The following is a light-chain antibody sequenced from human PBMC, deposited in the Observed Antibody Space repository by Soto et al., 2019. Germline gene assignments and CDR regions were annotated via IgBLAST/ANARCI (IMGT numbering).Light chain of an antibody. CDR1: SSDVGAYNY. Sequence: QSALTQPASVSGSPGQSITISFTGTSSDVGAYNYVSWYQQHPGRAPKLMIYDVTNRPSGVSSRFSGSKSGNTASLTISGLQAEDEADYYCSSYTRSTTLVVFGGGTKVTVL. J-gene: IGLJ2*01. V-gene: IGLV2-14*01. CDR2: DVT. CDR3: SSYTRSTTLVV.